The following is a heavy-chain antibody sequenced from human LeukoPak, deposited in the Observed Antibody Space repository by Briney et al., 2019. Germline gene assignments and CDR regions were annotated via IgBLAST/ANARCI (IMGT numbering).Heavy chain of an antibody. V-gene: IGHV1-2*06. Sequence: ASVKVSCKASGYTFIAYHMHWVRQAPGQGLEWMGRINPNSGGTSYAQKFQGRVTMTRDTSISTAYMELSRLRSDDTAVYYCARFYYDSSGYRAYYFDYWGQGTLVTVSS. J-gene: IGHJ4*02. CDR1: GYTFIAYH. CDR3: ARFYYDSSGYRAYYFDY. CDR2: INPNSGGT. D-gene: IGHD3-22*01.